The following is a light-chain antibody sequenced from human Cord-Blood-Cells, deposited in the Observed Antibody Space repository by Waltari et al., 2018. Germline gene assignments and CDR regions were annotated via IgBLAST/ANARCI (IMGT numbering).Light chain of an antibody. Sequence: QSALTPPASVSWSPGQSIPIPRTGTRRHVCRYNLLPCYQQHPGKAPKLMTSIVSKRPSGVSNRFSGSKSGNTASLTISGLQAEDEADYYCSSYTSSSTLVFGGGTKLTVL. V-gene: IGLV2-14*01. CDR1: RRHVCRYNL. J-gene: IGLJ3*02. CDR3: SSYTSSSTLV. CDR2: IVS.